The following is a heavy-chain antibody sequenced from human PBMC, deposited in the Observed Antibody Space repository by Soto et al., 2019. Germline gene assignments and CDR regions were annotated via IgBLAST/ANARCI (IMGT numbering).Heavy chain of an antibody. CDR2: VHYSGST. Sequence: XGTLALTCNLSGGSFHNFYWLGNRQPPGKGLEWVGHVHYSGSTNYSPSLNSRATISLDTSKSQLSLKLRSVTAADTAMYFCARGVDYYATSGYFSFDSWGQGIPVTVSS. CDR1: GGSFHNFY. D-gene: IGHD3-16*01. CDR3: ARGVDYYATSGYFSFDS. J-gene: IGHJ4*02. V-gene: IGHV4-59*01.